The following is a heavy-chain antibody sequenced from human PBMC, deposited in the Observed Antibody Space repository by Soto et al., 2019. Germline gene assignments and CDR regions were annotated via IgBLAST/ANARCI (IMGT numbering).Heavy chain of an antibody. D-gene: IGHD3-3*01. CDR2: IKEDGSGT. J-gene: IGHJ5*02. Sequence: EVQLVESGGGLVQPGGCVRLSCAASGFSFSDYWMDWVLQAPGKGLEWVANIKEDGSGTFYVGSVKGRFTISRDNAKNSLYLQMNSLRVEDTAVYYCARNHGFFSFHRWRQGTLVSVSS. CDR1: GFSFSDYW. V-gene: IGHV3-7*01. CDR3: ARNHGFFSFHR.